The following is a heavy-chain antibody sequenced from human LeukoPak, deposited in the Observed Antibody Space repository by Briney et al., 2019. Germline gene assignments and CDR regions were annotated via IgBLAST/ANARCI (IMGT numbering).Heavy chain of an antibody. D-gene: IGHD2-21*02. CDR3: ARGPKATVTYFDY. J-gene: IGHJ4*02. CDR1: GGSFSGYY. V-gene: IGHV4-34*01. Sequence: LSETLSLTCAVYGGSFSGYYWSWIRQPPGKGLEWIGEINHSGSTNYNPSLKSRVTISVDTSKNQFSLKLSSVTAADTAVYYCARGPKATVTYFDYWGQGTLVTVSS. CDR2: INHSGST.